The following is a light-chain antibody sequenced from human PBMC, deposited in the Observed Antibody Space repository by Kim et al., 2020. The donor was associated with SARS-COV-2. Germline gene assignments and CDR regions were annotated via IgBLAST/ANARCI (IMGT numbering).Light chain of an antibody. Sequence: GQSVPISCTGTSSDVGGYNYVSWYQQHPGKVPKLMIFEVSKRPSGVPDRFSGSKSGNTASLTVSGLQAEDEADYYCSSYRGNSNFVFGGGTKVTVL. CDR2: EVS. CDR1: SSDVGGYNY. V-gene: IGLV2-8*01. J-gene: IGLJ2*01. CDR3: SSYRGNSNFV.